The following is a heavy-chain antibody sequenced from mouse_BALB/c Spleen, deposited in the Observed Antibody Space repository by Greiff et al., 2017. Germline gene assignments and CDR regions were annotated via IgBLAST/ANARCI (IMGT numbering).Heavy chain of an antibody. V-gene: IGHV5-6*01. CDR2: ISSGGSYT. J-gene: IGHJ2*01. D-gene: IGHD2-4*01. CDR1: GFTFSSYG. Sequence: EVQLVESGGDLVKPGGSLKLSCAASGFTFSSYGMSWVRQTPDKRLEWVATISSGGSYTYYPDSVKGRFTISRDNTKNTLYLQMSSLKSEDTAMYYCARHVAAMITTGFDYWGQGTTLTVSS. CDR3: ARHVAAMITTGFDY.